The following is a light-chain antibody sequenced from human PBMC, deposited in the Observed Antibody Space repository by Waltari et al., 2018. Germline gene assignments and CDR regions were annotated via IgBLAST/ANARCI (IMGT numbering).Light chain of an antibody. J-gene: IGKJ4*01. V-gene: IGKV1-5*03. CDR1: QNVTSW. CDR3: QQYNNYPFT. CDR2: KAS. Sequence: DIQMTQLPSTLSASVGARVNIACRASQNVTSWLAWYKQTPGKAPKLLMYKASNLQSGVPSRFSGSGSGTEFTLTISSLQPDDFATYYCQQYNNYPFTFGGGTKVEIK.